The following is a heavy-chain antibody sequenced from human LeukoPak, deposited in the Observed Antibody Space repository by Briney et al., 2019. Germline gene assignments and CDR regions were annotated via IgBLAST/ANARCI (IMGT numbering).Heavy chain of an antibody. Sequence: ASVTVSCKASGYTFTSYGISWVRQAPGQGLEWMGWISAYNGNTNYAQMLQDRVTMTTDTSTSTAYMEVRSLRSDDTAVYYCAREEFSGLMITFGGVIGLDYWGQGTLVTVSS. CDR3: AREEFSGLMITFGGVIGLDY. V-gene: IGHV1-18*01. CDR1: GYTFTSYG. CDR2: ISAYNGNT. J-gene: IGHJ4*02. D-gene: IGHD3-16*02.